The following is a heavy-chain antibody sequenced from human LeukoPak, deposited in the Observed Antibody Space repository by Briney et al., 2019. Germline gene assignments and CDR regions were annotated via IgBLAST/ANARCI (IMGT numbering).Heavy chain of an antibody. D-gene: IGHD4-11*01. J-gene: IGHJ4*02. CDR1: GFTFSSYA. Sequence: GGSLRLSCAASGFTFSSYAMSWVRQAPGKGLEWVSAISGSGGSTYYADSVKGRFTISRDSSKNTLYLQMNSLRAEDTAVYYCAKDHYSNYVYYFDYWGQGTLVTVSS. CDR2: ISGSGGST. V-gene: IGHV3-23*01. CDR3: AKDHYSNYVYYFDY.